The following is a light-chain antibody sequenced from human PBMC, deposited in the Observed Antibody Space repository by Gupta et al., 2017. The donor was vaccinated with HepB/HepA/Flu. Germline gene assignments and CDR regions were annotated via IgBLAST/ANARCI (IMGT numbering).Light chain of an antibody. V-gene: IGKV3-11*01. CDR2: DAS. J-gene: IGKJ4*01. Sequence: ELVLTQSPVILSLSPGEKATLSCRASQSVNNFLGWYQQKPGQAPRLLISDASNRATGIPARFSGSGSGTDFTITISSLDAENFTVYYCQQRGYWPLTFGGGTRVEIQ. CDR1: QSVNNF. CDR3: QQRGYWPLT.